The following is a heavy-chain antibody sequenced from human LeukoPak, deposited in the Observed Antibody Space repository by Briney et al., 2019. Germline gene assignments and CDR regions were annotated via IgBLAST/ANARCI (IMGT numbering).Heavy chain of an antibody. CDR3: VLQRDGDYSKMDV. D-gene: IGHD4-17*01. Sequence: GGSLRLSCAASGFTFSSYRMHWVRQVPGKGLVWVSRINTDVSSTNYADSVKGRFSISRDNAKNTLFLQMNSLRVEDTAVYYGVLQRDGDYSKMDVWGQGTTVTVSS. J-gene: IGHJ6*02. CDR1: GFTFSSYR. CDR2: INTDVSST. V-gene: IGHV3-74*01.